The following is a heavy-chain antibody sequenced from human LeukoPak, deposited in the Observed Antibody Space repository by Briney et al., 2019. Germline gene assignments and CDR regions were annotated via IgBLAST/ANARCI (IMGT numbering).Heavy chain of an antibody. V-gene: IGHV3-21*01. CDR3: ARDSTVTTSDAFDI. Sequence: GGSLRLSCAASGFSFSNCSMNWVRQAPGKGLEWVSSISSSSSYIYYADSVKGRFTISRDNAKNSLYLQMNSLRAEDTAVYYCARDSTVTTSDAFDIWGQGTMVTVSS. CDR2: ISSSSSYI. CDR1: GFSFSNCS. D-gene: IGHD4-17*01. J-gene: IGHJ3*02.